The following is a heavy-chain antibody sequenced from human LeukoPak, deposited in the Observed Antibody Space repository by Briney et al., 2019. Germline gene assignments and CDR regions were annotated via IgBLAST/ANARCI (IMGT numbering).Heavy chain of an antibody. CDR2: FDPEDGET. Sequence: GASVKVSCKVSGYTLTELSMHWVRQAPGKGLEWMGGFDPEDGETIYAQKFQGRVTMTEDTSTDTAYMELSSLRSEDTALYYCAKGKYSSSSGNDFDYWGQGTLVTVSS. V-gene: IGHV1-24*01. J-gene: IGHJ4*02. D-gene: IGHD6-6*01. CDR1: GYTLTELS. CDR3: AKGKYSSSSGNDFDY.